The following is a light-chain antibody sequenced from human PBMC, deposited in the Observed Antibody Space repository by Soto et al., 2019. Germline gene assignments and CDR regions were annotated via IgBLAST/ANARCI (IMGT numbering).Light chain of an antibody. J-gene: IGLJ2*01. CDR1: SSNIGNNY. CDR2: DNN. CDR3: GTWDNSLSVVV. Sequence: QSVLTQPPSVSAAPGQRVTISCSGYSSNIGNNYVSWYQQLPGTAPKLLIYDNNKRPSGIPDRFSGSKSGTSATLGITGLQTGDEADYYCGTWDNSLSVVVFGGGTKLTVL. V-gene: IGLV1-51*01.